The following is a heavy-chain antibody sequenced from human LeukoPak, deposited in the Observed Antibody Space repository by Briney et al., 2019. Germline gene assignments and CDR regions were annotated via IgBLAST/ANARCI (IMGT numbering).Heavy chain of an antibody. CDR3: VSFYETY. J-gene: IGHJ4*02. D-gene: IGHD2-2*01. CDR2: INHNGNVN. CDR1: GFTFSSYW. V-gene: IGHV3-7*01. Sequence: GGSLRLSCAASGFTFSSYWMNWARQAPGKGLEWVASINHNGNVNYYVDSVKGRFTISRDNAKNTVYLQMNNLRAEDTAVYYCVSFYETYWGRGTLVTVSS.